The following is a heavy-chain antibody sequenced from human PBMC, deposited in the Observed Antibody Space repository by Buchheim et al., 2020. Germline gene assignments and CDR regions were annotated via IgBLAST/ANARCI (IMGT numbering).Heavy chain of an antibody. CDR3: ARDQVRRNWSGFNLEVGGMDV. J-gene: IGHJ6*02. CDR1: GGTFSSYA. CDR2: IIPIFGTA. D-gene: IGHD3-3*01. Sequence: QVQLVQSGAEVKKPGSSVKVSCKASGGTFSSYAISWVRQAPGQGLEWMGGIIPIFGTANYAQKFQGRVTITADESTSTAYMELSSLRSEDTAVYYCARDQVRRNWSGFNLEVGGMDVWGQGTT. V-gene: IGHV1-69*01.